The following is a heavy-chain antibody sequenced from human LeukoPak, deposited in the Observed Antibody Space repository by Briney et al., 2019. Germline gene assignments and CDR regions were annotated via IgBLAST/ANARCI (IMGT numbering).Heavy chain of an antibody. J-gene: IGHJ3*02. CDR1: GYSISSGYY. Sequence: SETLSLTCTVSGYSISSGYYWGWIRQPPGKGLEWIGSIYHSGSTYYNPSLKSRVTISVDTSKNQFSLKLSSVTAADTAVYYCARNYYDSGGDAFDIWGQGTMVTVSS. V-gene: IGHV4-38-2*02. D-gene: IGHD3-22*01. CDR2: IYHSGST. CDR3: ARNYYDSGGDAFDI.